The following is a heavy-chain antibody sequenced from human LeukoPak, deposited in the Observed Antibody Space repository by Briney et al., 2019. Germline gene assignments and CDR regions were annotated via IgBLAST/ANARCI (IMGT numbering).Heavy chain of an antibody. CDR1: GGSITSGVYF. Sequence: PSETLSLTCIVSGGSITSGVYFWSWIRQPPGTGLEWIGYIDSSGTTTYNPSLESRVSISADTSRNLFSLTLYSMTAADTAVYYCARERGIVGIVWGQGTTVTVS. D-gene: IGHD3-22*01. J-gene: IGHJ6*02. CDR2: IDSSGTT. CDR3: ARERGIVGIV. V-gene: IGHV4-30-4*01.